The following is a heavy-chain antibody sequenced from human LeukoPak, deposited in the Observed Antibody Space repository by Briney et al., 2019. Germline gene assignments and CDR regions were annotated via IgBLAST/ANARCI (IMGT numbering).Heavy chain of an antibody. V-gene: IGHV1-46*04. D-gene: IGHD6-19*01. Sequence: ASVKVSCKASAYTFTSYGITWVRQAPGQGLEWMGIINPSGGSTSYAQRLQGRVTMTRDTSTSTVYMELSSLRSDDTAVYYCARPGYSSGWYDLWGQGTLVTVSS. CDR2: INPSGGST. CDR1: AYTFTSYG. J-gene: IGHJ5*02. CDR3: ARPGYSSGWYDL.